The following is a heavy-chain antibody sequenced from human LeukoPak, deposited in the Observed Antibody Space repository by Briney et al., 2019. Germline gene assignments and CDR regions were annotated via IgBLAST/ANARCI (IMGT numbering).Heavy chain of an antibody. Sequence: GGSLRLSCAASGFTFSSYEMNWVRQAPGKGLEWVSYISSSGSTIYYADSVKGRFTISRDNAKNSLYLQMNSLRAEDTAVYYCARERAGHIDYWGKGTLVTVSS. V-gene: IGHV3-48*03. D-gene: IGHD6-13*01. J-gene: IGHJ4*02. CDR2: ISSSGSTI. CDR1: GFTFSSYE. CDR3: ARERAGHIDY.